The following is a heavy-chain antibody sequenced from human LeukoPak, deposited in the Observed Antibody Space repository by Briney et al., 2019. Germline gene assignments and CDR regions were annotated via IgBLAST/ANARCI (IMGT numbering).Heavy chain of an antibody. CDR2: IYSGGTI. Sequence: GGSLRLSCAASGFTVSSNYMAWVRQAPGKGLEWVSVIYSGGTIYYADSVKGRFTISRDNSKNTLYLQMNSLRAEDTAVYYCARGPQPGRSFDIRGQGTMVTVSS. CDR1: GFTVSSNY. V-gene: IGHV3-53*01. D-gene: IGHD1-1*01. J-gene: IGHJ3*02. CDR3: ARGPQPGRSFDI.